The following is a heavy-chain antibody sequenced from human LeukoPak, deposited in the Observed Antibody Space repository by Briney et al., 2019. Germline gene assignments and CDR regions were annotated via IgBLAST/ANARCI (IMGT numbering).Heavy chain of an antibody. CDR1: NDSISSGDYY. Sequence: SETLSLTCTVSNDSISSGDYYWNWIRQPPGKGLEWIGYIFHRGGTSYNPSLKSRILFSVDTSQNQFSLKLNSVTAADTAVYYCARRITIFGVVTHWYFDLWGRGTLVTVSS. V-gene: IGHV4-30-4*01. J-gene: IGHJ2*01. D-gene: IGHD3-3*01. CDR2: IFHRGGT. CDR3: ARRITIFGVVTHWYFDL.